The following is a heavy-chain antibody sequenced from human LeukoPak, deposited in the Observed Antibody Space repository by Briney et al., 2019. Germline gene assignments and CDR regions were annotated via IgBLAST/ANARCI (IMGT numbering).Heavy chain of an antibody. J-gene: IGHJ4*02. CDR2: ISYDGSNK. V-gene: IGHV3-30*18. CDR3: AKDLGSSNDY. Sequence: GGSLRLSCAASGFTFSSYGMHWVRQAPGKGLEWVAVISYDGSNKYYADSVKGRFTISRDNSKNTLYLQMNSLRAEDTAVYYCAKDLGSSNDYWGQGTLVTVSS. CDR1: GFTFSSYG. D-gene: IGHD6-13*01.